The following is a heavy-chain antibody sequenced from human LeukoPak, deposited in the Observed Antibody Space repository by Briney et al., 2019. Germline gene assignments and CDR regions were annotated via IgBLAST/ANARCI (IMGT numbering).Heavy chain of an antibody. Sequence: PGGSLRLSCAASGFPFSRYAVHWVRQAPGKGLEWVALRSHDGGIEDYADSVKGRFTISRDNAKNSLYLQMNSLRAEDTAVYYCARDPSSSRFRGVFDYWGQGTLVTVSS. J-gene: IGHJ4*02. D-gene: IGHD6-13*01. CDR1: GFPFSRYA. CDR3: ARDPSSSRFRGVFDY. V-gene: IGHV3-30-3*01. CDR2: RSHDGGIE.